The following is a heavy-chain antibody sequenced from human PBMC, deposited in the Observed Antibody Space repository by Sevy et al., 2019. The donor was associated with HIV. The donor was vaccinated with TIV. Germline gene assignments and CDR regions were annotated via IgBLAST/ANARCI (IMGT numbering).Heavy chain of an antibody. CDR1: GFTFSSYW. J-gene: IGHJ4*02. V-gene: IGHV3-30*18. Sequence: GGSLRFSCAASGFTFSSYWMHWVRQAPGKGPEWLAVISSDGINHNYAASVKGRFTIYRDNSKSLLFLQMNSLTPNDTAVYFCTKESLRGTYIRGDFDHWGQGTLVTVSS. CDR3: TKESLRGTYIRGDFDH. D-gene: IGHD3-10*02. CDR2: ISSDGINH.